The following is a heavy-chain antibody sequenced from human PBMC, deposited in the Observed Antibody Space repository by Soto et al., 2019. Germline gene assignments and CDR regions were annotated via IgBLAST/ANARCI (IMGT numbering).Heavy chain of an antibody. CDR3: ARDKASSSSRGVYYYYYGMDV. V-gene: IGHV1-18*01. Sequence: QVQLVQSGAEVKKPGASVKVSCKASGYTFTSYGISWVRQAPGQGLEWMGWISAYNGNTNYAQKLQGRVTMTTDTSTSTAYMELRSLRSDDTAVYYCARDKASSSSRGVYYYYYGMDVWGQGTTVTVSS. D-gene: IGHD6-6*01. J-gene: IGHJ6*02. CDR2: ISAYNGNT. CDR1: GYTFTSYG.